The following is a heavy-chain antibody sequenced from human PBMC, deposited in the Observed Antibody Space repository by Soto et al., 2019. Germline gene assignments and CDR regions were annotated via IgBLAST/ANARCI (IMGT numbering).Heavy chain of an antibody. Sequence: QVQLVQSGAEVKQPGASASVSCKASGYKFTTYVVHWLRQAPGQGPEWMGWINCGSGNTVYSQKFQGRVTFTRDTSARTAYMDLNSLTSGDTAVYYCARAYTSGWTFDFWGRGTLVTVSS. CDR1: GYKFTTYV. CDR3: ARAYTSGWTFDF. J-gene: IGHJ4*02. CDR2: INCGSGNT. D-gene: IGHD6-19*01. V-gene: IGHV1-3*01.